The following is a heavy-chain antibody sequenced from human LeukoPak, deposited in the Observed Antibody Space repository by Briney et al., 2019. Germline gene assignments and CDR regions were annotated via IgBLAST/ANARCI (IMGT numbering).Heavy chain of an antibody. CDR1: RFTFSIYS. J-gene: IGHJ3*02. V-gene: IGHV3-48*04. Sequence: PGGSLRLSCAASRFTFSIYSMNWVRQAPGKGLEWLAYISGGSDTIYYADSVQGRFTISRDNAKTSLYLQLSSLRAEDTAVYYCARDSEWELPGGGGYDIWGRGTMVTVSS. CDR2: ISGGSDTI. D-gene: IGHD1-26*01. CDR3: ARDSEWELPGGGGYDI.